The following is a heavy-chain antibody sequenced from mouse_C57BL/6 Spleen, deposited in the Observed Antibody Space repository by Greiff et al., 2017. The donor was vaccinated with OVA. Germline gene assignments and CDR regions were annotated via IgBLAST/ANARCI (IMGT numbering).Heavy chain of an antibody. J-gene: IGHJ4*01. D-gene: IGHD1-1*02. CDR3: ARYQYGLYYAMDY. CDR1: GFTFTDYY. Sequence: EVQVVESGGGLVQPGGSLSLSCAASGFTFTDYYMSWVRQPPGKALEWLGFIRNKANGYTTEYSASVKGRFTISRDNSQSILYLQRNALRAEDSATYYGARYQYGLYYAMDYWGQGTSVTVSS. V-gene: IGHV7-3*01. CDR2: IRNKANGYTT.